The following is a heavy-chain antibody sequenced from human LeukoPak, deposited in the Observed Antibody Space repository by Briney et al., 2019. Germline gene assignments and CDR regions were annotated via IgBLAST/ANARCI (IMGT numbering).Heavy chain of an antibody. Sequence: ASVKVSCKASGYTFTSYDINWVRQATGQGLELMGWMNPNSGNTGYAQKFQGRVTITRNTSISTAYMELSSLRSDDTAVYYCARGLVVVVVAGYYGMDVWGQGTTVTVSS. V-gene: IGHV1-8*01. CDR3: ARGLVVVVVAGYYGMDV. D-gene: IGHD2-15*01. CDR1: GYTFTSYD. J-gene: IGHJ6*02. CDR2: MNPNSGNT.